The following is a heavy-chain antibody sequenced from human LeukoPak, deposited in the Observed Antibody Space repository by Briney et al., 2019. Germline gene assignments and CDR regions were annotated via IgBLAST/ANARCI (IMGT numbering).Heavy chain of an antibody. V-gene: IGHV1-18*01. Sequence: ASVKVSCKASGYTRTSYGISWVRQAPGQGLEWMGWISAYNGNTNYAQKLQGRVTMTTDTSTSTAYMELRSLRSDDTAVYSCARAVLWGDTAMGLFDYWGQGTLVTVSS. CDR1: GYTRTSYG. CDR3: ARAVLWGDTAMGLFDY. J-gene: IGHJ4*02. D-gene: IGHD5-18*01. CDR2: ISAYNGNT.